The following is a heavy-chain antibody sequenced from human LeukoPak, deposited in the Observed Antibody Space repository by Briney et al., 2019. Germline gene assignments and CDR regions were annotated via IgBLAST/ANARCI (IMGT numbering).Heavy chain of an antibody. CDR3: AKGYGDYFDY. J-gene: IGHJ4*02. D-gene: IGHD4-17*01. Sequence: GGSLRLSCAASGFTFSSYGMHWVRQAPGKGLEWVAVISYDGSNKYYADSVKGRFTISRDNSKNTLYLQMNSLRAEDTAVYYCAKGYGDYFDYWGQGTLVTVSS. CDR1: GFTFSSYG. V-gene: IGHV3-30*18. CDR2: ISYDGSNK.